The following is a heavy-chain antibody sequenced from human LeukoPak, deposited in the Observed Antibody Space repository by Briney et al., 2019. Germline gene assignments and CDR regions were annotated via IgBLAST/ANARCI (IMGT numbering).Heavy chain of an antibody. Sequence: GASVKVSCKASGYTFTGYYMHWVRQAPGQGLEWMGWINPSGGSTSYAQKFQGRVTMTRDTSTSTVYMELSSLRSEDTAVYYCARGTKAWDIVVVVAATPVDYWGQGTLVTVSS. D-gene: IGHD2-15*01. V-gene: IGHV1-46*01. J-gene: IGHJ4*02. CDR3: ARGTKAWDIVVVVAATPVDY. CDR2: INPSGGST. CDR1: GYTFTGYY.